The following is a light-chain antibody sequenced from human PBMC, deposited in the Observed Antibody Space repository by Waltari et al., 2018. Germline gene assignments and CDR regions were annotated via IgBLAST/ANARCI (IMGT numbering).Light chain of an antibody. CDR1: SSDLGTYDD. Sequence: QSALTQPASVSGSPGQSITFSCTGTSSDLGTYDDVSWYQQPPRNAPKLIIYDVTKRPSGVSDRFSGSKSGNTASLTISGLQAEDEADYYCSSYTTSSTVVFGGGTKVTVL. V-gene: IGLV2-14*03. CDR3: SSYTTSSTVV. CDR2: DVT. J-gene: IGLJ2*01.